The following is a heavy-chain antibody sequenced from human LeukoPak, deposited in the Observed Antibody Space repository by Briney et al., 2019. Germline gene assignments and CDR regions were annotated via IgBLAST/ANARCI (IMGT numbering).Heavy chain of an antibody. D-gene: IGHD3-22*01. J-gene: IGHJ3*02. CDR1: GFTFSSYA. CDR2: ISSNGGST. Sequence: GGSLRLSCAASGFTFSSYAMHWVRQAPGKGLEYVSAISSNGGSTYYANSVRGRFTISRDNSKNALYLQMGSLRAEDMAVYYCARDIGVSGYYYEEDAFDIWGQGTMVTVSS. CDR3: ARDIGVSGYYYEEDAFDI. V-gene: IGHV3-64*01.